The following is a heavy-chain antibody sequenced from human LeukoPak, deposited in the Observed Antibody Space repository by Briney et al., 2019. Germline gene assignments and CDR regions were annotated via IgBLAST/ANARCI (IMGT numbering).Heavy chain of an antibody. J-gene: IGHJ4*02. V-gene: IGHV3-30*04. CDR3: ARDPLDSSGYYFDY. CDR2: ISYDGSNK. Sequence: GRSLRLSCAASGFTFSSYDMHWVRQAPGKGLEWVAVISYDGSNKYYADSVKGRFTISRDNSKNTLYLQMNSLRAEDTAVYYCARDPLDSSGYYFDYWGQGTLVTVSS. D-gene: IGHD3-22*01. CDR1: GFTFSSYD.